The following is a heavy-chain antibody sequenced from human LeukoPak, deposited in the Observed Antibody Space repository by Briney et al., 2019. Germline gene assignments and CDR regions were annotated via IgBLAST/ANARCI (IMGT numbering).Heavy chain of an antibody. V-gene: IGHV3-53*01. CDR2: IYSGGSK. CDR3: GRGHNWKDRGAFDI. J-gene: IGHJ3*02. Sequence: GGFRRVSGAASGFIVSSNYTRGVRQAGGKGLELASSIYSGGSKYYADSVKGRFTISRDNSKNTLYLQMSSLRAEDTAVYYCGRGHNWKDRGAFDIWGQGTMVTVSS. CDR1: GFIVSSNY. D-gene: IGHD1-1*01.